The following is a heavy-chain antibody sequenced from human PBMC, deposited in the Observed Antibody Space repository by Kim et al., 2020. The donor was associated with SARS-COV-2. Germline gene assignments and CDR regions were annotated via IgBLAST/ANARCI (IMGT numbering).Heavy chain of an antibody. V-gene: IGHV3-23*01. CDR3: AKELGVATENTGGGYFNS. D-gene: IGHD3-10*01. Sequence: GGSLRLSCVASGFTFTSYTMNWVRQAPGKGLEWVSGISGSGSSTYYADSVKGRFTVSRDNSKNTVYLQMNSLRAEDTAVYYCAKELGVATENTGGGYFNSWGQGTLVTVSS. CDR1: GFTFTSYT. CDR2: ISGSGSST. J-gene: IGHJ5*02.